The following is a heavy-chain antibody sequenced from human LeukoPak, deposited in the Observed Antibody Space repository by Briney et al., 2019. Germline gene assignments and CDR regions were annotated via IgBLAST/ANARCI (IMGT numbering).Heavy chain of an antibody. CDR3: ARTLGDYPDY. Sequence: GASVTVSCTASGGTFSIYAISWVRQAPGQGLEWMGRIIPIFGIANYAQKFQGRVTITADKSTSTAYMELSSLRSEDTAVYYCARTLGDYPDYWGQGTLVTVSS. CDR1: GGTFSIYA. CDR2: IIPIFGIA. V-gene: IGHV1-69*04. D-gene: IGHD4-17*01. J-gene: IGHJ4*02.